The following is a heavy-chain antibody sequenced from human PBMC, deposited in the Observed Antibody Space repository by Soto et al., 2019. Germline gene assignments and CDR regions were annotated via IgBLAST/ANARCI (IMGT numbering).Heavy chain of an antibody. V-gene: IGHV4-39*01. CDR2: IYYDGST. Sequence: SETLSLTCTVSGGSINSNNYYWAWIRQPPGKGLAWIASIYYDGSTYYNPSLKSRVTISIDTSKNQFSLRLRSVTAADTAVYYCAKVVVAATRHTDFDSWGQGTLVTVSS. CDR3: AKVVVAATRHTDFDS. J-gene: IGHJ4*02. D-gene: IGHD2-15*01. CDR1: GGSINSNNYY.